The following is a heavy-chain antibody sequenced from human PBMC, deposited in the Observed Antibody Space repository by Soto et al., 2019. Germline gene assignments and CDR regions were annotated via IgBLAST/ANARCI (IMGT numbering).Heavy chain of an antibody. CDR1: GGSISSGGYY. CDR2: IYYSGST. V-gene: IGHV4-31*03. CDR3: ARGGVYCSGGSCYEGAYYYYGMDV. J-gene: IGHJ6*02. D-gene: IGHD2-15*01. Sequence: SETLSLTCTVSGGSISSGGYYWSWIRQHPGKGLEWIGYIYYSGSTYYNPSLKSRVTISVDTSKNQFSLKLSSVTAADTAVYYCARGGVYCSGGSCYEGAYYYYGMDVWGQGTTVTVSS.